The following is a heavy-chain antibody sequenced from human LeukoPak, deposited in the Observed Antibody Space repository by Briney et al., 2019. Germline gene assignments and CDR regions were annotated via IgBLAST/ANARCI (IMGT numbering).Heavy chain of an antibody. CDR2: FDPEDGET. J-gene: IGHJ5*02. V-gene: IGHV1-24*01. CDR3: AISNYCSSTSCYEGWFDP. CDR1: GYTLTELS. D-gene: IGHD2-2*01. Sequence: GASVKVSCKVSGYTLTELSMHWVRQAPGKGLEWMGGFDPEDGETIYAQKFQGRVTMTEDTSTDTAYMELSSLRSEDTAVYYCAISNYCSSTSCYEGWFDPWGQGTLVTVSS.